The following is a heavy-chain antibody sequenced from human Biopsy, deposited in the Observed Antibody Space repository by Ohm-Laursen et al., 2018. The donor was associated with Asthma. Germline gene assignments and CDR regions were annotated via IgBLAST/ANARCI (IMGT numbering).Heavy chain of an antibody. J-gene: IGHJ4*02. CDR1: GSTFSTFG. V-gene: IGHV1-69*13. D-gene: IGHD4-17*01. Sequence: SVKVSCKASGSTFSTFGISWVRQAPGQGLEWMGRIIPFYGTATYAQNFQGRLTLTADESTSTAYMELSSLRSEDTAVYFCARDYDGDYVQRHLPLAYWGQGTLVTVSS. CDR2: IIPFYGTA. CDR3: ARDYDGDYVQRHLPLAY.